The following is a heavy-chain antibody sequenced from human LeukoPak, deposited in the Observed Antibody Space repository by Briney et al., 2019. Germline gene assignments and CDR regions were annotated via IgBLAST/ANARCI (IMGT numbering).Heavy chain of an antibody. D-gene: IGHD2-21*02. CDR1: GFSFSTHA. V-gene: IGHV3-23*01. CDR2: IKGGGNDP. CDR3: AKGGHDFNPFYW. J-gene: IGHJ4*02. Sequence: GGSLRLSCAASGFSFSTHAMGWVRQAPGKGLEWVSSIKGGGNDPFYADSVKGRFTISRDNSKNTLFLQLNSLRVEDSAVYYCAKGGHDFNPFYWWGQGTLVTVSS.